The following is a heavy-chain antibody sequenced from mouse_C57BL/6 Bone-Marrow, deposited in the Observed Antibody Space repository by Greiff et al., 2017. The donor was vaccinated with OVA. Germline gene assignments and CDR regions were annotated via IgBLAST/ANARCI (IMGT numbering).Heavy chain of an antibody. V-gene: IGHV2-2*01. CDR3: ARKDYSSYWYFDV. Sequence: QVQLKESGPGLVQPSQSLSITCTVSGFSLTSYGLHWVRQSPGKGLEWLGVIWSGGSTDYNAAFISRLSISKDNSKSQVFFKMNSLQADDTAIYYCARKDYSSYWYFDVWGTGTTVTVSS. J-gene: IGHJ1*03. CDR1: GFSLTSYG. CDR2: IWSGGST. D-gene: IGHD1-1*01.